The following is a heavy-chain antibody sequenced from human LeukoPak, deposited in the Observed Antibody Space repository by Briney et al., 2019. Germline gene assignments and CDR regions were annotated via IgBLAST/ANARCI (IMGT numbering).Heavy chain of an antibody. D-gene: IGHD5-24*01. J-gene: IGHJ4*02. V-gene: IGHV4-59*01. CDR1: GGSISSYY. Sequence: PETLSLTCTVSGGSISSYYWSWIRQPPGKGLEWIGYIYYSGSTNYNPSLKSRVTISVDTSKNQFSLKLSSVTAADTGVYYCARRDGYNLPFDYWGQGTLVTVSS. CDR3: ARRDGYNLPFDY. CDR2: IYYSGST.